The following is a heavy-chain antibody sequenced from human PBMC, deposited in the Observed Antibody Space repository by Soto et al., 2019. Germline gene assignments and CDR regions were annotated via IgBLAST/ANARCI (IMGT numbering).Heavy chain of an antibody. Sequence: SETLSLTCAVYGGSFSGYYWTWIRQPPGKGLEWIGEITHSGSTNYNPSLKSRVTISVDTSKNQFSLNLNSVTAADTAVYYCARSSVRGWSYWGQGXLVTVHS. CDR2: ITHSGST. V-gene: IGHV4-34*01. CDR1: GGSFSGYY. J-gene: IGHJ4*02. D-gene: IGHD3-10*02. CDR3: ARSSVRGWSY.